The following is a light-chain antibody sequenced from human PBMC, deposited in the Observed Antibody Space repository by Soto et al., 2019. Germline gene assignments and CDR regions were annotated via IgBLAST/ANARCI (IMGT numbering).Light chain of an antibody. CDR1: SNDVGTYNL. CDR3: CSYGRSVV. J-gene: IGLJ2*01. V-gene: IGLV2-23*01. CDR2: EAS. Sequence: QSALTPPASVSGSPGPSLPISCTGISNDVGTYNLVSWYQHHPGKAPKLIIYEASKRPAGVPNRFSGSKSGNTASLTISGLHAEDEADYYCCSYGRSVVFGGGTKLTVL.